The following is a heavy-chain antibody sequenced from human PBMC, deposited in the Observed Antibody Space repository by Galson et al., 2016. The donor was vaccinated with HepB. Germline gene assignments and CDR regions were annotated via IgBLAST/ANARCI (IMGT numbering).Heavy chain of an antibody. Sequence: SLRLSCAASGFSLRTYGMHWVRQAPGKGLEWVALISNDGNNKYYVDSVKGRFTISRAKSKNTLYLQMNSLRAEDTAVYYCAKDLVAGAVDDGLDVWGQGTTVTVSS. CDR1: GFSLRTYG. CDR3: AKDLVAGAVDDGLDV. J-gene: IGHJ6*02. D-gene: IGHD6-19*01. V-gene: IGHV3-30*18. CDR2: ISNDGNNK.